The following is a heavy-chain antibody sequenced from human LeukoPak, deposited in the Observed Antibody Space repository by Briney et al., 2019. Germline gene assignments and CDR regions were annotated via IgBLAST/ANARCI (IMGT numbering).Heavy chain of an antibody. Sequence: GESLKISCQGSGYSFISYWIGWVRQKPGKGLEWMGIIYPGDSDTKYSPSFQGQVTISADKSINTAYLQWSSLKASDTAMYYCARRSAMGYYFDVWGPGTLVTVSS. CDR3: ARRSAMGYYFDV. CDR2: IYPGDSDT. J-gene: IGHJ4*02. CDR1: GYSFISYW. V-gene: IGHV5-51*01. D-gene: IGHD5-18*01.